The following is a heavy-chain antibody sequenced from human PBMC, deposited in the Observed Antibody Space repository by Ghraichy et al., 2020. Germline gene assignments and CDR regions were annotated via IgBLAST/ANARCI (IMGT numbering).Heavy chain of an antibody. V-gene: IGHV1-18*04. J-gene: IGHJ3*02. Sequence: ASVKVSCKASGYTFTSYGISWVRQAPGQGLEWMGWISAYNGNTNYAQKLQGRVTMTTDTSTSTAYMELRSLRSDDTAVYYCASLYCSSTSCYQDAFDIWGQGTMVTVSS. D-gene: IGHD2-2*01. CDR1: GYTFTSYG. CDR3: ASLYCSSTSCYQDAFDI. CDR2: ISAYNGNT.